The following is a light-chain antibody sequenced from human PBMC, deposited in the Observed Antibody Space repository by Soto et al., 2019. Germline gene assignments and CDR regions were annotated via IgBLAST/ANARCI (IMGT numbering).Light chain of an antibody. CDR3: QHRSNCPLT. V-gene: IGKV3-11*01. CDR1: QSVSSY. J-gene: IGKJ5*01. Sequence: EIVLTQSPATLSLSPGERATLSCRASQSVSSYLAWYQQKAGQAPRLLIYDASNRATGIPARFSGSGSGTDFTLTIRTLEPEDFAVYFCQHRSNCPLTFGQGTRLEIK. CDR2: DAS.